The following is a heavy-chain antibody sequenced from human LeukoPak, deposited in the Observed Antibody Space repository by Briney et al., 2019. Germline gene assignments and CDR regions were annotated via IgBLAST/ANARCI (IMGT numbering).Heavy chain of an antibody. CDR3: AKDRSSPTRYDYGDYDAFDI. V-gene: IGHV3-23*01. J-gene: IGHJ3*02. CDR2: ISGSGGST. CDR1: GFTFSSYA. D-gene: IGHD4-17*01. Sequence: GGSLRLSCAASGFTFSSYAMSWVRQAPGKGLEWVSAISGSGGSTYYADSVKGRFTISRDNSKNTLYLQMSSLRAEDTAVYYCAKDRSSPTRYDYGDYDAFDIWGQGTMVTVSS.